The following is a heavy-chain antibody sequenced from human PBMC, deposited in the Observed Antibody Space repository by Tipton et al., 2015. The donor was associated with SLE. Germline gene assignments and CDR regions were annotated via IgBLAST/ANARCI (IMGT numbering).Heavy chain of an antibody. CDR2: IKQDGSEK. V-gene: IGHV3-7*01. CDR1: GFTFSSYW. J-gene: IGHJ5*02. Sequence: SLRLSCAASGFTFSSYWMSWVRQALGKGLEWVANIKQDGSEKYYVDSVKGRFTISRDNAKNSLYLQMNSLRAEDTAVYYCARENSIPHNWFDPWGQGTLVTVSS. CDR3: ARENSIPHNWFDP. D-gene: IGHD3-3*02.